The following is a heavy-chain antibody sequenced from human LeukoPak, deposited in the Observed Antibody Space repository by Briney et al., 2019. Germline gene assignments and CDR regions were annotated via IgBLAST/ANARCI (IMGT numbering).Heavy chain of an antibody. V-gene: IGHV3-30*03. CDR1: GFTFSSYG. Sequence: GRSLRLSCAASGFTFSSYGMHWVRQAPGKGLEWVAVISYDGSNKYYADSVKGRFTISKDNAKNSLYLQMNSLRAEDTAVYYCALNPYDGSGYGTYWGQGTLVTVSS. D-gene: IGHD3-22*01. CDR3: ALNPYDGSGYGTY. CDR2: ISYDGSNK. J-gene: IGHJ4*02.